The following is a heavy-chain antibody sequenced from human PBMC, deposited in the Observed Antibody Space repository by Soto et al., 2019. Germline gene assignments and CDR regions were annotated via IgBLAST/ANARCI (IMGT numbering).Heavy chain of an antibody. Sequence: GGSLRLSCAASGFTFSDYYMSGIRQAPGKGLEWVSYISSSGSTIYYADSVKGRFTISRDNAKNSLYLQMNSLRAEDTAVYYCARDSTGRYYDFWSGYPDYWGQGTLVPVSS. CDR1: GFTFSDYY. CDR2: ISSSGSTI. D-gene: IGHD3-3*01. J-gene: IGHJ4*02. CDR3: ARDSTGRYYDFWSGYPDY. V-gene: IGHV3-11*01.